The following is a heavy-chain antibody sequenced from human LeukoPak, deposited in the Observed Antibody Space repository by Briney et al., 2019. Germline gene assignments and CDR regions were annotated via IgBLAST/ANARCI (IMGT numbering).Heavy chain of an antibody. J-gene: IGHJ4*02. Sequence: GESLKIFCKGSGYSFTSYWISWVRQMPGKGLEWMGRIDPSDSYTNYSPSFQGHVTISADKSISTAYLQWSSLKASDTAMYYCARHYYGSGSYEDFDYWGQGTLVTVSS. V-gene: IGHV5-10-1*01. CDR2: IDPSDSYT. CDR1: GYSFTSYW. CDR3: ARHYYGSGSYEDFDY. D-gene: IGHD3-10*01.